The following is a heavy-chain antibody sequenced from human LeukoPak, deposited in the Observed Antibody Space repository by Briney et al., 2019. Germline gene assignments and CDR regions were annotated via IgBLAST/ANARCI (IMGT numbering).Heavy chain of an antibody. J-gene: IGHJ4*02. CDR1: GYTFTSYY. V-gene: IGHV1-46*01. D-gene: IGHD6-13*01. CDR2: INPSGGST. Sequence: ASVKVSCKASGYTFTSYYMHWVRQAPGQGLEWMGIINPSGGSTSYAQKFQGRVTMTTDTSTSTAYMELRSLRSDDTAVYYCARGSGAADEMFDYWGQGTLVTVSS. CDR3: ARGSGAADEMFDY.